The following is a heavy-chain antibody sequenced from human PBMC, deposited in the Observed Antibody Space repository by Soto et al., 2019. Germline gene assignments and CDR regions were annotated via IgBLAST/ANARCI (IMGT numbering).Heavy chain of an antibody. D-gene: IGHD4-17*01. CDR2: INQDGSAR. CDR1: GLTFRNDW. V-gene: IGHV3-7*03. Sequence: GGSLRLSCAGSGLTFRNDWLSWVRQAPGKGLEWVANINQDGSARYYVDSVRARFTISRDNIEHSLYLQLNSLRPEDTAVYYCALYGYGVSAAAYSGHGTLVTVSS. CDR3: ALYGYGVSAAAY. J-gene: IGHJ4*01.